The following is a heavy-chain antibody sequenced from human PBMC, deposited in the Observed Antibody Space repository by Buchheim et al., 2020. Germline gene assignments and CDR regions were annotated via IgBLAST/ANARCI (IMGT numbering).Heavy chain of an antibody. J-gene: IGHJ6*02. CDR3: AKPRRGGYYYYGMNV. CDR1: GFTFSSYW. CDR2: IKQDGSEK. V-gene: IGHV3-7*01. Sequence: EVQLVESGGGLVQPGGSLRLSCAASGFTFSSYWMSWVRQAPGKGLEWVANIKQDGSEKYYVDSVKGRFTISRDNAKNSLYLQMNSLRAEDTAVYYCAKPRRGGYYYYGMNVWGQGTT. D-gene: IGHD3-10*01.